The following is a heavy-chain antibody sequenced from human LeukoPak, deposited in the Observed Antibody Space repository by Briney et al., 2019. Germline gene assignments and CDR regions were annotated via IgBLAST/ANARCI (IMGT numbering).Heavy chain of an antibody. CDR3: AKMDSDYYINF. CDR2: INSGGTT. CDR1: GFIVSSTY. V-gene: IGHV3-53*01. Sequence: PGGSLRLSCAASGFIVSSTYMNWVRQAPGKGLEWISVINSGGTTYYADSVKGRFTISGDDSKNMMFLHMNSLRAEDTAVYYCAKMDSDYYINFWGQGTLVSVSS. J-gene: IGHJ4*02. D-gene: IGHD3/OR15-3a*01.